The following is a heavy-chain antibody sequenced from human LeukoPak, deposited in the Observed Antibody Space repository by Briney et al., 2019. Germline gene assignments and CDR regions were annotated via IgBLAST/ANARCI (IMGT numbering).Heavy chain of an antibody. V-gene: IGHV1-2*02. CDR1: GYTFTAYY. CDR2: INPNSGGT. Sequence: ASVKVSFKASGYTFTAYYMHWVRQAPGQGLEWMGWINPNSGGTNYAQKFQGRVTMTRDTSISTAYMELSRLRSDDTAVFYCARDYYDSSGYGPFDHWGQGTLVTVSS. CDR3: ARDYYDSSGYGPFDH. J-gene: IGHJ4*02. D-gene: IGHD3-22*01.